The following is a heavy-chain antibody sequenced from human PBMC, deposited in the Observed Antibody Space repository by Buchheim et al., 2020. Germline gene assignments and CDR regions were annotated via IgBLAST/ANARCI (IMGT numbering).Heavy chain of an antibody. Sequence: EVQLLESGGGLLQPGGSLRLSCAASGFTFSSYAMSWVRQAPGKGLGWVSSISAGGSSTDYADSVKGRFTIPRDNSKNMLYLQMNSLRAEDTAVYFCAKMAGELPLGFDYWGQGTL. D-gene: IGHD3-10*01. CDR1: GFTFSSYA. CDR3: AKMAGELPLGFDY. CDR2: ISAGGSST. V-gene: IGHV3-23*01. J-gene: IGHJ4*02.